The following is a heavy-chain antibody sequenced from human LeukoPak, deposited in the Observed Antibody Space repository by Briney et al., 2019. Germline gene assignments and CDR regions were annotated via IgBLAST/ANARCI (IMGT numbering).Heavy chain of an antibody. CDR3: ARAHTIGGRGRWFDP. CDR1: DCSISSGYY. CDR2: IYHSGNT. D-gene: IGHD6-6*01. Sequence: PSETLSLTCTVSDCSISSGYYWGWIRQPPGKGLEWIGSIYHSGNTYYNPSLKSRVTISVDTSKNQFSLKLSSVTAADTAVYYCARAHTIGGRGRWFDPWGQGTLVTVSS. J-gene: IGHJ5*02. V-gene: IGHV4-38-2*02.